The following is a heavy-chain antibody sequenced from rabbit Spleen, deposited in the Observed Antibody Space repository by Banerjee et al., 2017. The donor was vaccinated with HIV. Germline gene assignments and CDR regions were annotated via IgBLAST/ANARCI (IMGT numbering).Heavy chain of an antibody. V-gene: IGHV1S45*01. CDR1: GVSISSSSY. D-gene: IGHD4-2*01. J-gene: IGHJ4*01. CDR2: IDTASSGFT. Sequence: QEQLEESGGGLVTPEGFLTLTCKASGVSISSSSYICLVRQAPGRGLEWIACIDTASSGFTYCTPRAKGRFTISKTTSITVTLQMTSLTAADTYTYFSARNSAGRENFSLWGPGTLVTVS. CDR3: ARNSAGRENFSL.